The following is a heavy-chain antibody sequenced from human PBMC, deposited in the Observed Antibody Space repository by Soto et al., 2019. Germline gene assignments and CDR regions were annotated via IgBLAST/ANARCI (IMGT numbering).Heavy chain of an antibody. CDR3: ARGATADYDFWANPRGDGLDL. J-gene: IGHJ5*02. CDR2: MHPLKGLSKT. V-gene: IGHV1-8*01. D-gene: IGHD3-3*01. CDR1: GYTFSSHD. Sequence: QVQLVQSGAEVKRPGASVKVSCKASGYTFSSHDIIWVRQPAGQGLEWMGWMHPLKGLSKTTSLPTFRGRVVMTRDTCLSTAYLELSGLRSDDTAVYFCARGATADYDFWANPRGDGLDLWGQGTLLTVSS.